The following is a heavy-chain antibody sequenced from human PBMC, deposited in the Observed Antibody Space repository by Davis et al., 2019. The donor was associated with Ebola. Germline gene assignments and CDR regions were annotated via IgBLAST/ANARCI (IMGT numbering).Heavy chain of an antibody. D-gene: IGHD6-19*01. V-gene: IGHV1-3*01. CDR3: AREVSRGAVAGVFFDY. CDR2: INAGNGNT. Sequence: ASVKVSCKASGYTFTGYTMHWVRQAPGQRLEWMGWINAGNGNTKYSQRFQGRVTITSDTSASTAYMELSSLRSEDTAVYYCAREVSRGAVAGVFFDYWGQGTLVTVSS. CDR1: GYTFTGYT. J-gene: IGHJ4*02.